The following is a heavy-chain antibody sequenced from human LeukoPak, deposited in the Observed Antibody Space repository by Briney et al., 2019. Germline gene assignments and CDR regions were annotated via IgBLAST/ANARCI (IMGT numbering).Heavy chain of an antibody. V-gene: IGHV4-30-2*01. D-gene: IGHD4-11*01. CDR2: IYHSGTT. J-gene: IGHJ5*02. CDR1: GGSISTGGYY. Sequence: PSETLSLTCTVSGGSISTGGYYWSWIRQPPGKGLEWIGYIYHSGTTYYYPSLKSRLTISVDRSKNQFSLKVSSVTAADTAVYYCARVIDYSNWFDPWGQGTLVTVSS. CDR3: ARVIDYSNWFDP.